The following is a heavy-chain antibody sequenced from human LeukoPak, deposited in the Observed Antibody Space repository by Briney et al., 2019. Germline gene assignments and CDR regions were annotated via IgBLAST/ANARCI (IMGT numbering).Heavy chain of an antibody. V-gene: IGHV3-23*01. CDR1: GFTFSTYA. Sequence: LAGGSLRLSCAASGFTFSTYAMTWVRQAPGKGLEWVSAVRGSGTDTYYADSVKGRFTISRDNSKNTLYLQMNSLRAEDTAIYYCAKGCGGSCYSEFDYWGQGTLVTVSS. CDR2: VRGSGTDT. J-gene: IGHJ4*02. D-gene: IGHD2-15*01. CDR3: AKGCGGSCYSEFDY.